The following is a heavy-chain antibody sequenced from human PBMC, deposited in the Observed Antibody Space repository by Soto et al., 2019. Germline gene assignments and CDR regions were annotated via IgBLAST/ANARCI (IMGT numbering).Heavy chain of an antibody. J-gene: IGHJ6*04. CDR1: GGSVSSGSYY. Sequence: SETLSLTCTVSGGSVSSGSYYWSWIRQPPGKGLEWIGYIYYSGSTNYNPSLKSRVTISVDTSKNQFSLKLSSVTAADTAVYYCARDGDYSYGYYYYGMDVWGEGTTVTVSS. CDR2: IYYSGST. V-gene: IGHV4-61*01. CDR3: ARDGDYSYGYYYYGMDV. D-gene: IGHD5-18*01.